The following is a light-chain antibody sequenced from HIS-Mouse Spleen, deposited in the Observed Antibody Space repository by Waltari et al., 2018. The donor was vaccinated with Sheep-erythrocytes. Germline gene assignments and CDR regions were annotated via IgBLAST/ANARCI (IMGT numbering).Light chain of an antibody. CDR2: DVS. CDR3: CSYAGSYTFVV. J-gene: IGLJ2*01. V-gene: IGLV2-11*01. Sequence: QSALTQPRSVSGSPGQSVTISCTGTSSDVGGYNYVSWYQQHPGKAPQLMIYDVSNRPSVVPDRFSGSKSGNTASLTISGLQAEDEADYYCCSYAGSYTFVVFGGGTKLTVL. CDR1: SSDVGGYNY.